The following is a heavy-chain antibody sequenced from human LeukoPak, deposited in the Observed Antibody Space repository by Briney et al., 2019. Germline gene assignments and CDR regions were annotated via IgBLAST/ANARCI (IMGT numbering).Heavy chain of an antibody. J-gene: IGHJ3*02. CDR1: GFTFSNYN. D-gene: IGHD6-13*01. CDR3: ARVGRDQRSAAGTWDAFDI. CDR2: ITRGSIYT. Sequence: SGGSLRLSCAASGFTFSNYNMNWVRQTPGKGLEWVSSITRGSIYTFYADSVKGRFTISRDNAKNSLYLQMNSLRAEDTAVYYCARVGRDQRSAAGTWDAFDIWGQGTMVTVSS. V-gene: IGHV3-21*01.